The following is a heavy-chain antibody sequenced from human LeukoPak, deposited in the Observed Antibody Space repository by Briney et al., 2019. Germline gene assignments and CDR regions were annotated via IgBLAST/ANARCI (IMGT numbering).Heavy chain of an antibody. CDR3: ARGGVVLRYFDWLPFDY. V-gene: IGHV4-59*01. D-gene: IGHD3-9*01. CDR2: IYYSVST. Sequence: PSETLSLTCTVSGGSISSYYWSWIRQPPGKGLEWIGYIYYSVSTNYNPSLKSRVTISVDTSKNQFSLKLSSVTAADTAVYYCARGGVVLRYFDWLPFDYWGQGALVTVSS. CDR1: GGSISSYY. J-gene: IGHJ4*02.